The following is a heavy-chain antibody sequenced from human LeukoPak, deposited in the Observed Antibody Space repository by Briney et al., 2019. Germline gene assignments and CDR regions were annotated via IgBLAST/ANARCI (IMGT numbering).Heavy chain of an antibody. Sequence: GGSLRLACAASGFSLSSYGMSWVRQAPGRGLEWVTGTSGGGGSTYYAGSVQGRFTISRDNSKNTQHLQMNRLRVEATVVYYCARNGDSKAYAVLESWGHRTLVS. J-gene: IGHJ4*03. CDR3: ARNGDSKAYAVLES. V-gene: IGHV3-23*01. CDR1: GFSLSSYG. D-gene: IGHD3-22*01. CDR2: TSGGGGST.